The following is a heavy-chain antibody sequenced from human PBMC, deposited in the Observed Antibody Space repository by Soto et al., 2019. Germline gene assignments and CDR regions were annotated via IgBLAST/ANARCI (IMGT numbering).Heavy chain of an antibody. D-gene: IGHD2-8*02. CDR1: GASITGSSY. Sequence: SETLSLTCTVSGASITGSSYWSWIRQPAGKGLEWIGRFSLSGTTSYNPSLRSRVTMSADVSKNHFSLRLTSVTAADTALYYCARGMTPPGAPAWYYFDSWGQGTLGTV. V-gene: IGHV4-4*07. CDR2: FSLSGTT. J-gene: IGHJ4*02. CDR3: ARGMTPPGAPAWYYFDS.